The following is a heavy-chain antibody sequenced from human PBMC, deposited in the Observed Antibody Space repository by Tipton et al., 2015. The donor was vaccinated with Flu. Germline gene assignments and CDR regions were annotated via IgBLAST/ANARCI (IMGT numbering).Heavy chain of an antibody. CDR3: ARVSPGVESWFDP. Sequence: LRLSCSVSGGSMTSSRYYWGWIRQPPGKGLEWIGSIFHSGSTYYNPSLKSRVTISVDTSKNQFPLKLISVTAADTAVYYCARVSPGVESWFDPWGQGTLVTVSS. CDR1: GGSMTSSRYY. V-gene: IGHV4-39*06. J-gene: IGHJ5*02. D-gene: IGHD3-3*01. CDR2: IFHSGST.